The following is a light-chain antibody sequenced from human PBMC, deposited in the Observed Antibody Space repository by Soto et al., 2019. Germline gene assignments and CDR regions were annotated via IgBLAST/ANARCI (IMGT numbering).Light chain of an antibody. Sequence: QSALTQPASVSGSPGQSITISCTGTSSDIGGYNFVSWYQQHPGKAPKLMIYDVSNRPSGISNRFSGSKSGNTASLIISGLQAEDEADYYCSSYTSITTLVVFGGGTQLTVL. CDR1: SSDIGGYNF. V-gene: IGLV2-14*03. J-gene: IGLJ2*01. CDR3: SSYTSITTLVV. CDR2: DVS.